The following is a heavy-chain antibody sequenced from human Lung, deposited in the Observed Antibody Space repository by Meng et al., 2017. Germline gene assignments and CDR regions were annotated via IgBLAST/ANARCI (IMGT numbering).Heavy chain of an antibody. CDR3: ARDGYPVLGGVSAFNY. CDR2: INPNAGIP. J-gene: IGHJ4*02. D-gene: IGHD3-16*01. Sequence: GYTIDAFAMNLVRQAPGNGLEWLGWINPNAGIPPSARGFTGRFVFSLDTSVSTAYLEISSLKAEDTAMYYCARDGYPVLGGVSAFNYWGQGTLVTVSS. V-gene: IGHV7-4-1*02. CDR1: GYTIDAFA.